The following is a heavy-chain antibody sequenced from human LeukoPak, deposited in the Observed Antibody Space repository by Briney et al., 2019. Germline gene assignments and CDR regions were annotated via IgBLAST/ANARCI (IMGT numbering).Heavy chain of an antibody. D-gene: IGHD6-19*01. J-gene: IGHJ4*02. V-gene: IGHV3-53*01. CDR2: SLHGGST. Sequence: GGSLILFCASSGFTVSIWYMRGVRRAWGRGLEWVSVSLHGGSTYYADSVKGRYTITRDNYKNTLHLQMNSLRAEDTAVYYCERAQWLVASFDYWGQGTLVTVST. CDR1: GFTVSIWY. CDR3: ERAQWLVASFDY.